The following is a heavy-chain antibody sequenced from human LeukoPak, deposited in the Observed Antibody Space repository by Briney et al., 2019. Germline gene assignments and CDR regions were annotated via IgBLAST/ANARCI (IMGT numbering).Heavy chain of an antibody. CDR2: FDPEDGET. D-gene: IGHD1-26*01. V-gene: IGHV1-24*01. Sequence: ASVKVSCKVSGYTLTELSMHWVRQAPGKGLEWMRGFDPEDGETIYAQKFQGRVTMTEDTSTDTAYMELSSLRSEDTAVYYCATGVILAVGAIVDYWGQGTLVTVSS. CDR1: GYTLTELS. CDR3: ATGVILAVGAIVDY. J-gene: IGHJ4*02.